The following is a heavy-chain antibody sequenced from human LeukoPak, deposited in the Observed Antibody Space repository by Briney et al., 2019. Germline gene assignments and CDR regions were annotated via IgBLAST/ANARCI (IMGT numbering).Heavy chain of an antibody. CDR3: TTGEATVVTRGFYYYYMDV. CDR1: GFTFSNAW. D-gene: IGHD4-23*01. V-gene: IGHV3-15*01. J-gene: IGHJ6*03. Sequence: PGGSLRLSCAASGFTFSNAWMSWVRQAPGKGLEWVGRIKSKTDGGTTDYAAPVKGRFTISRDDSKNTLYLQMNSLKTEDTAVYYCTTGEATVVTRGFYYYYMDVWGKGTTVTVSS. CDR2: IKSKTDGGTT.